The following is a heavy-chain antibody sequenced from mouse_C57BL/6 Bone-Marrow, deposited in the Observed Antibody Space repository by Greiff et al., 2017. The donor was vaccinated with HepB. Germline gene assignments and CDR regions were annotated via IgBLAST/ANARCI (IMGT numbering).Heavy chain of an antibody. D-gene: IGHD2-4*01. V-gene: IGHV1-82*01. CDR2: IYPGDGDT. CDR1: GYAFSSSW. CDR3: AREGIYYDYDGDLNFDV. Sequence: QVQLQQSGPELVKPGASVKISCKASGYAFSSSWMNWVKQRPGKGLEWIGRIYPGDGDTNYNGKFKGKATLTADKSSSTAYMQLSSLTSEDSAVYFCAREGIYYDYDGDLNFDVWGTGTTVTVSS. J-gene: IGHJ1*03.